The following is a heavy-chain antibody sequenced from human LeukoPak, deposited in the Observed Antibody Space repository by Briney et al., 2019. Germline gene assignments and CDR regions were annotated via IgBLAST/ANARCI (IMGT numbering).Heavy chain of an antibody. D-gene: IGHD1-26*01. CDR1: GFTFSSYG. CDR3: ARSGNYYDD. V-gene: IGHV3-48*01. Sequence: GGSLRLSCAASGFTFSSYGLNWVRQAPGKGLEWVSYISTTSTNIYYADSVKGRFIISRDNAKNSLYLQMNSLRAEDTAVYYCARSGNYYDDWGQGTLVTVFS. J-gene: IGHJ4*02. CDR2: ISTTSTNI.